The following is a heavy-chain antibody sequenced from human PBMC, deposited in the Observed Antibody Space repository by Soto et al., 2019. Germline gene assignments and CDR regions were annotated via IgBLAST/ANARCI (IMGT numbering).Heavy chain of an antibody. D-gene: IGHD6-19*01. V-gene: IGHV3-30*18. CDR2: ISFDGSDH. CDR1: GFTFSSFG. Sequence: GGSLRLSCAASGFTFSSFGMHWVRQASGKGLEWVAGISFDGSDHYYADSVKGRFTISRDNSENTLYVQMNSLRAEDTAVYYCAKDTRGWFNYYHYYGMDVWGQGTPVTVSS. J-gene: IGHJ6*02. CDR3: AKDTRGWFNYYHYYGMDV.